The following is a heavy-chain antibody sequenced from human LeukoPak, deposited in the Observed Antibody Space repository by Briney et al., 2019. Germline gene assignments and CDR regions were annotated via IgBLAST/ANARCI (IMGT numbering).Heavy chain of an antibody. V-gene: IGHV1-69*05. CDR3: ARITYDSSGYYYNFQH. CDR2: IIPIFGTA. CDR1: GGTFSSYA. J-gene: IGHJ1*01. Sequence: SVKVSCKASGGTFSSYAISWVRQAPGQGLEWMGGIIPIFGTANYAQKFQGRVTITTDESTSTAYMQLSSLRSEDTAVYYCARITYDSSGYYYNFQHWGQGTLVTVSS. D-gene: IGHD3-22*01.